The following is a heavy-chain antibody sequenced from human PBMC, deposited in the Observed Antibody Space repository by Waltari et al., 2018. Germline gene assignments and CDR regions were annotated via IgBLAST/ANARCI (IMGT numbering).Heavy chain of an antibody. CDR2: IIPIYGTP. Sequence: QVRLVQSGAEVRKPGSPVRVSCGASGGSFGTYAITWVRQAPGQGLEWMAGIIPIYGTPNYAQKFQGRVTIAADASTRTAYMDLSSLRSDDTAVYYCAKRIVGGPFDVWGQGTVVTVSS. CDR3: AKRIVGGPFDV. CDR1: GGSFGTYA. D-gene: IGHD1-26*01. J-gene: IGHJ3*01. V-gene: IGHV1-69*13.